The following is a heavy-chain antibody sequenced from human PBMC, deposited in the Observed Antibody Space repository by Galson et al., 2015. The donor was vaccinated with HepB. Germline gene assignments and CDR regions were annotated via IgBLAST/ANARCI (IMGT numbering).Heavy chain of an antibody. V-gene: IGHV1-69*02. CDR1: GGTFSSYT. D-gene: IGHD3-22*01. J-gene: IGHJ4*02. Sequence: SVKVSCKASGGTFSSYTISWVRQAPGQGLEWMGRIIPILGIANYAQKFQGRVTITADKSTSTAYMELSSLRSEDTAVYYCARADYYDSSGALLPPFDYWGQGTLVTVSS. CDR2: IIPILGIA. CDR3: ARADYYDSSGALLPPFDY.